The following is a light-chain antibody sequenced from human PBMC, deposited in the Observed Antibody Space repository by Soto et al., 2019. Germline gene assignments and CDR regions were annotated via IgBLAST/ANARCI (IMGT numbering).Light chain of an antibody. CDR3: QQSYGTPYT. CDR1: QSISSY. J-gene: IGKJ2*01. Sequence: DIQMTQSPSSLSASVGDRVTITCRASQSISSYLNWYQQKPGKAPKLLIYAASSLQSGVPSRFSGSGSGTDFTLIISSLQPVDFATYYCQQSYGTPYTFGQGTKLEIK. V-gene: IGKV1-39*01. CDR2: AAS.